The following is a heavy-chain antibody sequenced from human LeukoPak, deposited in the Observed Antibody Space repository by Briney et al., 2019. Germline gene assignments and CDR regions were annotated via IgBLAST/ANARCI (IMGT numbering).Heavy chain of an antibody. CDR3: ARGVGTTVTPNWFDP. CDR2: ISYDGSNK. Sequence: PGGSLRLSCAASGFTFSSYAMHWVRQAPGKGLEWVAVISYDGSNKYYADSVKGRFTISRDNSKNTLYLQMNSLRAEDTAVYYCARGVGTTVTPNWFDPWGRGTLVTVSS. D-gene: IGHD4-17*01. CDR1: GFTFSSYA. J-gene: IGHJ5*02. V-gene: IGHV3-30*04.